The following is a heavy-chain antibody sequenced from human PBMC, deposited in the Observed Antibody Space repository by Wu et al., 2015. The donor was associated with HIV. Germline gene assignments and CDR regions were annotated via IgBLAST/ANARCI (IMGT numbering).Heavy chain of an antibody. CDR3: AREAGVGVGENDL. CDR1: GYTFRNYG. V-gene: IGHV1-18*01. CDR2: IKVFDGKT. Sequence: QVQLVQSGAEVKKPGASVKVSCKASGYTFRNYGITWVRQAPRQGLEWMGWIKVFDGKTNYGQKFQDRVIMTSDTSTNTAYMELKRLTSDDTAIYFCAREAGVGVGENDLWGQGTLVSVSS. J-gene: IGHJ5*02. D-gene: IGHD3-16*01.